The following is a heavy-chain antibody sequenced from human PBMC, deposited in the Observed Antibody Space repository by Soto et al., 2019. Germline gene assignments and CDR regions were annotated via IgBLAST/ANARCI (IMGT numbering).Heavy chain of an antibody. V-gene: IGHV3-48*02. Sequence: EVQLVESGGGLVQPGGSLRLSCAASKFTFSGYSMNWVRQAPGKGLEWVSYISSTSATIYYADSVKGRFTISGDDAKNSLYLQMNSLRDEDTAVYFCARGSEKGGGPWGQGTLVTVSS. CDR1: KFTFSGYS. CDR3: ARGSEKGGGP. CDR2: ISSTSATI. J-gene: IGHJ5*02. D-gene: IGHD3-16*01.